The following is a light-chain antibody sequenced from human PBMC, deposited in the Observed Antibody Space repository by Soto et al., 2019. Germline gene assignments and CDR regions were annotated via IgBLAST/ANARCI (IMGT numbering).Light chain of an antibody. CDR1: SSDVGIYNS. J-gene: IGLJ1*01. Sequence: QSVPTQPPSASGSPGQSVTISCTGTSSDVGIYNSVSWYQQHPGKAPKLIIYEVTKRPSGVPDRFSGSKSGNTASLTVSGLQAEDEADYYCSSSAGSNRVFGTGTKVTVL. CDR2: EVT. V-gene: IGLV2-8*01. CDR3: SSSAGSNRV.